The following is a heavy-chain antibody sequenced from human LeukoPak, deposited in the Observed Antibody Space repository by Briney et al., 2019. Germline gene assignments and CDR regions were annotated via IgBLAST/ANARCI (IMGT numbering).Heavy chain of an antibody. Sequence: GGSLRLSCAASGFTFSSYGMRWVRQAPGKGLEWVAVIWYDGSSKYYADSVKGRFTISRDNSENTLYLQMNSLRAEDTAVYYCAKDGMDVWGQGTTVTVSS. V-gene: IGHV3-33*06. CDR1: GFTFSSYG. CDR2: IWYDGSSK. J-gene: IGHJ6*02. CDR3: AKDGMDV.